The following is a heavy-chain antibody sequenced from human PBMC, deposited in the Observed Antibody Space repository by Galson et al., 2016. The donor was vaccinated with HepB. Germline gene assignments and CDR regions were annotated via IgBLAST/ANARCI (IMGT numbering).Heavy chain of an antibody. D-gene: IGHD3-22*01. CDR3: ARDPASFYYDSRFHPHDY. CDR2: ITAGSTST. J-gene: IGHJ4*02. V-gene: IGHV3-23*01. Sequence: SLRLSCAASGFTFRSHAMSWVRQAPGRGLEWVSSITAGSTSTFYADSVKGRFTVSRDNSKNTLYLQMNSPRAEDTAIYYYARDPASFYYDSRFHPHDYWGQGTLVTVSS. CDR1: GFTFRSHA.